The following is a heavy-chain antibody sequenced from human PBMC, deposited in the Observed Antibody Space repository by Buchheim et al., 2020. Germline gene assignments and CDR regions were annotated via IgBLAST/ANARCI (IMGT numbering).Heavy chain of an antibody. D-gene: IGHD3-10*01. Sequence: QLQLQESGPGLVKPSETLSLTCTVSGASISSSGYYWGWIRQPPGRGLEWVGTISYRGTTYYDPALKSRVTMSSDTSKNNFSLRLSSVTAADTAVYYCARHLLRRGGYSLYYLDDWGQGTL. J-gene: IGHJ4*02. V-gene: IGHV4-39*01. CDR1: GASISSSGYY. CDR2: ISYRGTT. CDR3: ARHLLRRGGYSLYYLDD.